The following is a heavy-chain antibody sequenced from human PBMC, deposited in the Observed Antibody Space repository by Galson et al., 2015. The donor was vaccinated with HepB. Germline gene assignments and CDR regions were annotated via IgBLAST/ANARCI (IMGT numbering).Heavy chain of an antibody. CDR3: ARDRRGWFGELWGVYWDNWFDP. CDR2: ISVYNGNT. J-gene: IGHJ5*02. CDR1: GYTFRHYG. Sequence: SVKVSCKASGYTFRHYGISWVRQAPGQGLEWMGWISVYNGNTNYAQNFQGRVTMTTDTSTRTAYMELRSLTSDDTAVYYCARDRRGWFGELWGVYWDNWFDPWGQGTLVTVSS. D-gene: IGHD3-10*01. V-gene: IGHV1-18*01.